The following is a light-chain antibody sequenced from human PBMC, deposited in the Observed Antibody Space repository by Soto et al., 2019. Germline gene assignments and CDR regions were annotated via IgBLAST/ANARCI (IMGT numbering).Light chain of an antibody. J-gene: IGKJ4*01. V-gene: IGKV1-13*02. CDR2: DAS. Sequence: AIQLTQSPSSLSASVGDRVTITCRASQGISSALAWYQQKPGKAPNLLIYDASSLESGVPSRFSGSGSGTEFTLTISSLQPEDFATYYCQQFNSYPLTFGAWTKVEIK. CDR1: QGISSA. CDR3: QQFNSYPLT.